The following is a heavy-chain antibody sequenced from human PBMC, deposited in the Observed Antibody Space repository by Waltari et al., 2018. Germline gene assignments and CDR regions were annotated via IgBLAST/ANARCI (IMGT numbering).Heavy chain of an antibody. CDR2: VSGTTSYR. Sequence: DVQLVESGGGLVKPGGSLRLSCGAYGFDFSIYGMNWVRQSPGKGLEWVALVSGTTSYRYYADSVKGRFTVSRDNAKTTVYLQMDNLRVEDTAVYYCARGVFDSWGQGTLVTVSS. J-gene: IGHJ5*01. CDR1: GFDFSIYG. V-gene: IGHV3-21*01. CDR3: ARGVFDS.